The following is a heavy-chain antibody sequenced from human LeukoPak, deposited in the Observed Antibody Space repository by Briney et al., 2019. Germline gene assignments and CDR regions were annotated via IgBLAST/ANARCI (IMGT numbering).Heavy chain of an antibody. D-gene: IGHD6-19*01. Sequence: SVKVSCKASGGTFSSYATSWVRQAPGQGLEWMGRIIPILGIANYAQKFQGRVTITADKSTSTAYMELSSLRSEDTAVYYCASELQKLSSGWYKDYWGQGTLVTVSS. V-gene: IGHV1-69*04. CDR3: ASELQKLSSGWYKDY. J-gene: IGHJ4*02. CDR2: IIPILGIA. CDR1: GGTFSSYA.